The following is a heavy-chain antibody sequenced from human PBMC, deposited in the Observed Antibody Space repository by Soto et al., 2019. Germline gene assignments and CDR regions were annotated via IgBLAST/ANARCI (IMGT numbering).Heavy chain of an antibody. CDR1: GYTFSNYG. CDR2: ISVYNGNT. Sequence: ASVKVSCKASGYTFSNYGISWVRQAPGQGLEWMGWISVYNGNTNYAQKLQGRVTMTTDTSTSTAYMELRSLRFDDTAVYYCARAAYRSLWFLSHWAQGTLVTVSS. V-gene: IGHV1-18*01. CDR3: ARAAYRSLWFLSH. J-gene: IGHJ4*02. D-gene: IGHD3-9*01.